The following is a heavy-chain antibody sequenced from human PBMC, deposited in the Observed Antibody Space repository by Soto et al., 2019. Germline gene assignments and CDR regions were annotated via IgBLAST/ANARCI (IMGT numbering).Heavy chain of an antibody. J-gene: IGHJ4*02. Sequence: SSETLSLTCAVYGGSFSGYYWSWIRQPPWKGLEWIGEINHSGSTNYNPSLKSRVTISVDTSKNQFSLKLSSVTAAYTAVYYCARGGGVDTAMVRSGVGYFDYWGQGTLVTVSS. CDR2: INHSGST. V-gene: IGHV4-34*01. D-gene: IGHD5-18*01. CDR3: ARGGGVDTAMVRSGVGYFDY. CDR1: GGSFSGYY.